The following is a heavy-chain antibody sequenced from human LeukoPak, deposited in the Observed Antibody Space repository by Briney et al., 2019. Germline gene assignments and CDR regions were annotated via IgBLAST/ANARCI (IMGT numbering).Heavy chain of an antibody. Sequence: SETLSLTCTVSGYSISSGYYWGWIRQPPGKGLEWIGSIYHSGSTYYNPSLKSRVTISVDTSKIQFSLKLSSVTAADTAVYSCARSPVQCSSSTCFGFYFDYWGQGTLVIASS. J-gene: IGHJ4*02. V-gene: IGHV4-38-2*02. CDR1: GYSISSGYY. D-gene: IGHD2-2*01. CDR3: ARSPVQCSSSTCFGFYFDY. CDR2: IYHSGST.